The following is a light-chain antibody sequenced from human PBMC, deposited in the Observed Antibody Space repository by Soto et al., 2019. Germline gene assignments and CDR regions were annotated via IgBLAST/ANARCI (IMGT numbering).Light chain of an antibody. CDR1: QSVSSY. Sequence: EIVLTQSPGTLSLSPGERATLSCRASQSVSSYLAWYQQKPGQAPRLLISDASNRATGIPARFSGSGSGTDFTLTISSLEPEDFAVYYCQQRSNWPLVTFGGGTKVDI. J-gene: IGKJ4*01. V-gene: IGKV3-11*01. CDR3: QQRSNWPLVT. CDR2: DAS.